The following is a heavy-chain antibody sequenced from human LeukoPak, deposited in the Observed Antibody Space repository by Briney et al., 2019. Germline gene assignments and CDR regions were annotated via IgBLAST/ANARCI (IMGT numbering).Heavy chain of an antibody. CDR1: GFTFNNYG. CDR3: PKDSAFYHIDV. Sequence: GGAVRLSCAASGFTFNNYGMHWVRQAPVKGLEWVAFIRYNGSNQYYADSVKGRLRISGDNSKNTLYLQKTSLKGDDTAVYYCPKDSAFYHIDVSGKGTTVIISS. J-gene: IGHJ6*03. V-gene: IGHV3-30*02. CDR2: IRYNGSNQ. D-gene: IGHD2/OR15-2a*01.